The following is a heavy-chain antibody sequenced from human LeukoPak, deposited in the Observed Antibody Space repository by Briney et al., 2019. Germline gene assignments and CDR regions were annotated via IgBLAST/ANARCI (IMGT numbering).Heavy chain of an antibody. J-gene: IGHJ4*02. D-gene: IGHD1-7*01. CDR1: GFTFSSYG. CDR3: AKDLELAPFDY. V-gene: IGHV3-30*02. Sequence: PGGSLRLSCAGSGFTFSSYGMHWVRQAPGKGLEWVAFIRYDGSDKHYADSVKGRFTISRDNSKDTLYLQMNSLGAEDTAVYYCAKDLELAPFDYWGPGTLVTVSS. CDR2: IRYDGSDK.